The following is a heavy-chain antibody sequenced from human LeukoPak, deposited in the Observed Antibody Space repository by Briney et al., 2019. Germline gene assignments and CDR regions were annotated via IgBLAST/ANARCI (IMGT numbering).Heavy chain of an antibody. J-gene: IGHJ3*02. D-gene: IGHD6-19*01. Sequence: SETLSLTCTVSGGSISNYYWNWIRQPPGKGLEWIGYIYYTGSTNYNPSLKSRVTISLDTSKNQFSLNLSSVTAADTAVYYCARPYTSGYRGAFDIWGQGTMVTVSS. CDR2: IYYTGST. V-gene: IGHV4-59*01. CDR1: GGSISNYY. CDR3: ARPYTSGYRGAFDI.